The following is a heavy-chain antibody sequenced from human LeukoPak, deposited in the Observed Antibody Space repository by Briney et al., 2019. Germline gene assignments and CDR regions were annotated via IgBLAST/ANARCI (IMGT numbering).Heavy chain of an antibody. CDR3: ARKVGMEYYFDY. CDR2: IWYDGSNI. V-gene: IGHV3-33*01. J-gene: IGHJ4*02. Sequence: GRSLRLSCAASGFTFSSYGMHWVRQAPGKGLEWVAVIWYDGSNIHYADSVKGRFTISRDNSKNTLYLRMNSLRAEDTAVYYCARKVGMEYYFDYWGQGTLVTVSS. CDR1: GFTFSSYG. D-gene: IGHD3-22*01.